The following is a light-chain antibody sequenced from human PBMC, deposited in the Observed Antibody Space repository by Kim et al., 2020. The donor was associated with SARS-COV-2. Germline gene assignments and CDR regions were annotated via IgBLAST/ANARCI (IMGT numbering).Light chain of an antibody. CDR3: SSYAGSNNYV. V-gene: IGLV2-8*01. CDR2: EVS. Sequence: QSVLTQPPSVPGSPVQSVTISCTGTSSDVGGYNYVSWYQQHPGKAPKLMIYEVSKRPSGVPDRFSGSKSGNTASLTVSGLQAEDEADYYCSSYAGSNNYVFGAGTKVTVL. CDR1: SSDVGGYNY. J-gene: IGLJ1*01.